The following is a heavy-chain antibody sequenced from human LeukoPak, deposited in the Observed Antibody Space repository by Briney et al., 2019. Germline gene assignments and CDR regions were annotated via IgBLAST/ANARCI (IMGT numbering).Heavy chain of an antibody. CDR3: ASYASGSPKYYFDY. D-gene: IGHD3-10*01. J-gene: IGHJ4*02. Sequence: SETLSLTCTVSGGSISSGGYYWSWIRQHPGKGLEWIGYIYYSGSTYYNPSLKSRVTISVDTSKNQFSLKLSSVTAADTAVYYCASYASGSPKYYFDYWGQGTLVTVSS. V-gene: IGHV4-31*03. CDR1: GGSISSGGYY. CDR2: IYYSGST.